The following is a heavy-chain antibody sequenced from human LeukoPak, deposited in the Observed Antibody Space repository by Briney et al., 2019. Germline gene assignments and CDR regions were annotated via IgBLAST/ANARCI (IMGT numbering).Heavy chain of an antibody. V-gene: IGHV3-23*01. J-gene: IGHJ1*01. D-gene: IGHD1-26*01. CDR2: ISGSGVTT. Sequence: GGSLRLSCVASGFTFGSYAMSWVRQAPGKGLEWVSAISGSGVTTHYAGSVKGRFSISRDNSKNTLYLQMDSLRAEDTALYYCAKKVVVGATSPYSDFQDWGQGTLVTVSS. CDR3: AKKVVVGATSPYSDFQD. CDR1: GFTFGSYA.